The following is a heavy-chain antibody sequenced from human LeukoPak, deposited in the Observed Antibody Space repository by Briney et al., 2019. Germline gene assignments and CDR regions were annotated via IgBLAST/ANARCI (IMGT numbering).Heavy chain of an antibody. CDR3: ARDQLALGDY. CDR1: GFTFSNYA. CDR2: ISYDGSNK. D-gene: IGHD1-1*01. J-gene: IGHJ4*02. Sequence: YPGRSLRLSCAASGFTFSNYAMLWVRQAPGKGLEWVAVISYDGSNKYYADSVKGRFTISRDNSKNTLYLQMNSLRTDDTAVYYCARDQLALGDYWGQGTLVTVSS. V-gene: IGHV3-30*04.